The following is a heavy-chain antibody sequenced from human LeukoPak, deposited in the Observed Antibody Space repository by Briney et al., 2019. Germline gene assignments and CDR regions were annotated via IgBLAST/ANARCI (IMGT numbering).Heavy chain of an antibody. V-gene: IGHV3-15*01. CDR2: IKSKTDGGTT. CDR1: GFTFSNAW. Sequence: GGSLRLSFAASGFTFSNAWMSWVRQAPGKGLEWVGRIKSKTDGGTTDYAAPVKGRFTISRDDSKTTLYLQMNSLKTEDTAVYYCTPAGTSWDYYYYYMDVWGKGTTVTVSS. J-gene: IGHJ6*03. CDR3: TPAGTSWDYYYYYMDV. D-gene: IGHD6-13*01.